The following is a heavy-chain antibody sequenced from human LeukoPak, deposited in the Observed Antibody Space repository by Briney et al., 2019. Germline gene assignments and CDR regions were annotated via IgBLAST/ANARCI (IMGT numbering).Heavy chain of an antibody. J-gene: IGHJ4*02. CDR3: ARGPNYGGNSKDFDY. CDR1: GGSFSDYY. CDR2: INHSGST. Sequence: PSETLSLTCAVYGGSFSDYYWSWIRQPPGKGLEWIGEINHSGSTNYNPSLKSRVTISVDTSKNQFSLKLSSVTAADTAVYYCARGPNYGGNSKDFDYWGQGTLVTVSS. D-gene: IGHD4-23*01. V-gene: IGHV4-34*01.